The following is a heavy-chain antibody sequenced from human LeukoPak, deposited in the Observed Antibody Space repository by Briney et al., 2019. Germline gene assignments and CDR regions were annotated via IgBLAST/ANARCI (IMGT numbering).Heavy chain of an antibody. CDR2: ISYDGSNK. CDR3: AREGFAGANDY. V-gene: IGHV3-30*03. Sequence: PGGSLRLSCAASGFTFSSYGMHWVRQAPGEGLEWVAVISYDGSNKYYADSVKGRFTISRDNSKNTLYLQMISLRVEDTAVYYCAREGFAGANDYWGQGTLVTVSS. CDR1: GFTFSSYG. D-gene: IGHD3-16*01. J-gene: IGHJ4*02.